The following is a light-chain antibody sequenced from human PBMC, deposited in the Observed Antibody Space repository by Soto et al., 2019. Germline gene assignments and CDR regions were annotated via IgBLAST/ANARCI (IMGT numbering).Light chain of an antibody. CDR1: QNVGHN. Sequence: EMVLTQSPATLSLSPGESATLSCRASQNVGHNFAWYQQKSGQPPMLLIHTASSRATGIPARFSGGGSRTDFTLPISSLEPEDIAVYYGQERSRWPRATFGGGTNVEIK. CDR3: QERSRWPRAT. V-gene: IGKV3-11*01. J-gene: IGKJ4*01. CDR2: TAS.